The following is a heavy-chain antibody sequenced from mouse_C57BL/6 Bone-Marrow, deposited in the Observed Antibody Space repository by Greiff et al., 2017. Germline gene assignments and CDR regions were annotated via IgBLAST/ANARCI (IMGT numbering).Heavy chain of an antibody. J-gene: IGHJ4*01. D-gene: IGHD1-1*01. CDR1: GYTFTSYW. V-gene: IGHV1-59*01. Sequence: QVQLQQPGAELVRPGTSVKLSCKASGYTFTSYWMHWVKQRPGQGLEWIGVIDPSDSYTNYNQKFKGKATLTVDTSSSTAYMQLSSMTSEDSAVYNCARERSSAGAMDYWGQGNSVTVSS. CDR3: ARERSSAGAMDY. CDR2: IDPSDSYT.